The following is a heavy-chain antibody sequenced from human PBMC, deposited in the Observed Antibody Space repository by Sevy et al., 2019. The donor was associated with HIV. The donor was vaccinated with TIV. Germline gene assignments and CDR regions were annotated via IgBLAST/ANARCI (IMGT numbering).Heavy chain of an antibody. J-gene: IGHJ6*02. D-gene: IGHD3-3*01. CDR1: GFTFSSYS. Sequence: GGSLRLSCAASGFTFSSYSMNWVRQAPGKGLEWVSSISSSSSYIYYEGSVKGRFTISRDNAKNSLYLQMNSLRAEDTAVYYCARDGFSEWSGYRHYYYGMDVWGQGTTVTVSS. CDR2: ISSSSSYI. V-gene: IGHV3-21*01. CDR3: ARDGFSEWSGYRHYYYGMDV.